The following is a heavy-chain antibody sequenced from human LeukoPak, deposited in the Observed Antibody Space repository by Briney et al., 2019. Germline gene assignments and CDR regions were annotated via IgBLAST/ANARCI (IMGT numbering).Heavy chain of an antibody. J-gene: IGHJ4*02. V-gene: IGHV4-59*08. CDR3: ASLGGTYDY. Sequence: PSETLSLTCTVSDGSITNYYWSWIRQPPGKGLEWIGYIYYSGNTNYNPSLKGRVTISIDTSKNQVSLRLSSVSAADTAVYYCASLGGTYDYWGQGTLGTVSS. CDR1: DGSITNYY. D-gene: IGHD1-26*01. CDR2: IYYSGNT.